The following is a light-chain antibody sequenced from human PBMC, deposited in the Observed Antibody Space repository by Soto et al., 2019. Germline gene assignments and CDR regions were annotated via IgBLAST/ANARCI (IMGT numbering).Light chain of an antibody. CDR3: SGWDDSLNDPNVV. V-gene: IGLV1-44*01. CDR1: SSNIGSNT. J-gene: IGLJ2*01. CDR2: SNK. Sequence: QSVLTQPPSASGTPGQRVTNSCSGSSSNIGSNTVNWYQQLPGTAPKLLIYSNKQRPSGDPVRYSGSKSSTSASLAISVHQSQDEADYYCSGWDDSLNDPNVVFGGGINLTVL.